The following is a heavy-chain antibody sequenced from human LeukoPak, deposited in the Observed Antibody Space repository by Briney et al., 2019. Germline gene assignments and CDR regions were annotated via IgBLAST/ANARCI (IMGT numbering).Heavy chain of an antibody. CDR2: ISAYNGNT. V-gene: IGHV1-18*01. Sequence: GASVKVSCKASGYTFTSYGISWVRQAPGQGLEWMGWISAYNGNTNYAQKLQGRVTMTTDTSTSTAYMELRSLRSDDTAVYYCARDVSVTMIVVVKPDAFDIWGQGTMVTVSS. CDR1: GYTFTSYG. CDR3: ARDVSVTMIVVVKPDAFDI. D-gene: IGHD3-22*01. J-gene: IGHJ3*02.